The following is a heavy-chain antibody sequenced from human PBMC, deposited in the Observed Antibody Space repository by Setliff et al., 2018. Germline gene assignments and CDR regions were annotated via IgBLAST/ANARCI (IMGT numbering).Heavy chain of an antibody. CDR3: ARHTAMTGGDY. Sequence: ASVKVSCKASGYTLSKYYMHWVRQAPGQGLEWMGGIIPVYGKPNYAQKFQGRVTMTRDTSTSTVYMELSRLRSDDTAVYYCARHTAMTGGDYWGQGTLVTVSS. D-gene: IGHD5-18*01. V-gene: IGHV1-46*01. CDR1: GYTLSKYY. J-gene: IGHJ4*02. CDR2: IIPVYGKP.